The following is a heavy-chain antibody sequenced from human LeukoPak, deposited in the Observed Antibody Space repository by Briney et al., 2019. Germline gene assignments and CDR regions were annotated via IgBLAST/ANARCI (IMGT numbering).Heavy chain of an antibody. CDR2: IYASGGT. V-gene: IGHV4-61*02. D-gene: IGHD2-2*01. J-gene: IGHJ5*02. CDR1: GGSISSGSYY. CDR3: ARSVGYCSSASCYVNWFDP. Sequence: PSETLSLTCTVSGGSISSGSYYWSWIRQPAGKGLEWIGRIYASGGTNYNPSLKSRLTISVDKSKNQFSLRLSSVTAADTAVYYCARSVGYCSSASCYVNWFDPWGQGTLVTVSS.